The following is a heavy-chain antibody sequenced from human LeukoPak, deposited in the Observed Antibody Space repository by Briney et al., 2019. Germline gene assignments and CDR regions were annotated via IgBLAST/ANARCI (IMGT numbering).Heavy chain of an antibody. CDR2: INPNSGGT. V-gene: IGHV1-2*02. Sequence: ASVKVSCKASGYTFTTYGISWVRQAPGQGLEWMGWINPNSGGTNYAQKFQGRVTMTWDTSISTAYMELSSLRSDDTAVYYCTSDTYYYDSTGLGHWFDPWGQGTLVTVSS. D-gene: IGHD3-22*01. CDR3: TSDTYYYDSTGLGHWFDP. CDR1: GYTFTTYG. J-gene: IGHJ5*02.